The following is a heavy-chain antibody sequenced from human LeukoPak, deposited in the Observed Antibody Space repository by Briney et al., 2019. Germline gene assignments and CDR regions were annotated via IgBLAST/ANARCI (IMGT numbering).Heavy chain of an antibody. CDR3: ARGYYDFWSVSLYYYMDV. CDR2: IIPIFGTA. J-gene: IGHJ6*03. CDR1: GGTFSSYA. V-gene: IGHV1-69*05. Sequence: TVKVSCKASGGTFSSYAISWVRQAPGQGLEWMGGIIPIFGTANYAQKFQGRVTITTDESTSTAYMELSSLRSEDTAVYYCARGYYDFWSVSLYYYMDVWGKGTTVTVSS. D-gene: IGHD3-3*01.